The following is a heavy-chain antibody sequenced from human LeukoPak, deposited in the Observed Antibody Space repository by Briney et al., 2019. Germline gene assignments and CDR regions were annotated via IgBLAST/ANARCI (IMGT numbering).Heavy chain of an antibody. D-gene: IGHD4-17*01. V-gene: IGHV3-21*01. CDR2: ISSSSSYI. J-gene: IGHJ4*02. CDR1: GFTFSDYY. Sequence: PGGSLRLSCAASGFTFSDYYMNWVRQAPGKGLEWVSSISSSSSYIYYADSVKGRFTISRDNAKNSLYLQMNSLRAEDTAVYYCARDGVDYGDPVFDYWGQGTLVTVSS. CDR3: ARDGVDYGDPVFDY.